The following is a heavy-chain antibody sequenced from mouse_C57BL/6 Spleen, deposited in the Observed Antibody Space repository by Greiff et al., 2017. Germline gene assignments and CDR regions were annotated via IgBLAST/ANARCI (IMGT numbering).Heavy chain of an antibody. D-gene: IGHD2-5*01. CDR1: GFSLTSYG. J-gene: IGHJ2*01. Sequence: QVHVKQSGPGLVQPSQSLSITCTVSGFSLTSYGVHWVRQSPGKGLEWLGVIWSGGSTDYNAAFISRLSISKDNSKSQVFFKMNSLQADDTAIYYCARNYYYSNYLDYWGQGTTLTVSS. CDR3: ARNYYYSNYLDY. V-gene: IGHV2-2*01. CDR2: IWSGGST.